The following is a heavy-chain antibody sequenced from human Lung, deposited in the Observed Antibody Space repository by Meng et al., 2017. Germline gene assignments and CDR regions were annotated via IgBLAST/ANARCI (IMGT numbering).Heavy chain of an antibody. D-gene: IGHD4-11*01. J-gene: IGHJ4*02. CDR3: ARGPTTMAHDFDY. V-gene: IGHV4-34*01. CDR1: GGSFSDYY. Sequence: QVKLQHGGAGLLKPSATLSRTCVVSGGSFSDYYWSWIRQPPGKGLEWIGEINHSGSTNYNPPLESRATISVDTSQNNLSLKLSSVTAADSAVYYCARGPTTMAHDFDYWGQGTLVTVSS. CDR2: INHSGST.